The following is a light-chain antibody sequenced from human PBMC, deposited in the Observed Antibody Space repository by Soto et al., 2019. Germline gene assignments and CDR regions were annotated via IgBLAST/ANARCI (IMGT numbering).Light chain of an antibody. CDR3: QQYYSVPLT. V-gene: IGKV4-1*01. J-gene: IGKJ4*01. CDR2: WAS. Sequence: DIVMTQSPDSLAVSLGERATINCKSSQSVLYSSNNKNYLAWYHQKPGQPPKLLIYWASTRESGVPDRLSGSGSGTDFTLTISSLPAEDVAVYYCQQYYSVPLTFGGGTNVEIE. CDR1: QSVLYSSNNKNY.